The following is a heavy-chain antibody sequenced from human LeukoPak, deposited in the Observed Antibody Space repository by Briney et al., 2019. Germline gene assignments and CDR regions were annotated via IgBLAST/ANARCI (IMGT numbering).Heavy chain of an antibody. J-gene: IGHJ4*02. CDR3: ARDDIGVAAAGTSH. CDR2: IYSGGST. D-gene: IGHD6-13*01. Sequence: GGFLRLSCAASGFTVSSNYMSWVRQAPGKGLEWVSVIYSGGSTYYADSVKGRFTISRDNSKNTLYLQMNSLRAEDTAVYYCARDDIGVAAAGTSHWGQGTLVTVSS. CDR1: GFTVSSNY. V-gene: IGHV3-53*01.